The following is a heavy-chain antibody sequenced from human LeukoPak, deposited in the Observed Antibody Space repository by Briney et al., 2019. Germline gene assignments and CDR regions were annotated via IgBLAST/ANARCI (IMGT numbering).Heavy chain of an antibody. CDR3: ARQAPYDSSLDY. V-gene: IGHV4-4*09. J-gene: IGHJ4*02. CDR2: IYTSGST. CDR1: GGSISSYY. D-gene: IGHD3-22*01. Sequence: SETLSLTCTVSGGSISSYYWSWIRQPPEKGLEWIGYIYTSGSTNYNPSLKSRVTISVDTSKNQFSLKLSSVTAADTAVYYCARQAPYDSSLDYWGQGTLVTVSS.